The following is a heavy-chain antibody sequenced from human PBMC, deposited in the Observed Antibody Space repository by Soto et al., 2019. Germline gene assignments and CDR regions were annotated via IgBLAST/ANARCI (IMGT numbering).Heavy chain of an antibody. V-gene: IGHV5-51*01. CDR2: IYPGDSNT. Sequence: PGESLKISCKVPGYIFSGYWIGWVRQMPGIGLEWMGVIYPGDSNTRYSPSFQGQVTISADKSLHTAYLQWSNLRTSDTAIYYCARREGTGWPFWGQGTLVTVSS. CDR3: ARREGTGWPF. CDR1: GYIFSGYW. D-gene: IGHD6-19*01. J-gene: IGHJ4*02.